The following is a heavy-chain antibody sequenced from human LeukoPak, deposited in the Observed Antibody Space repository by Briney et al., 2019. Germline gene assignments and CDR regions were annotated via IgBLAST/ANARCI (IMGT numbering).Heavy chain of an antibody. J-gene: IGHJ2*01. CDR1: GFTFSSYG. Sequence: PGGTLRLSCAASGFTFSSYGMHWVRQAPGKGLEWVAVISYDGSNKYYADSVKGRFTISRDNSKNTLYLQMNSLRAEDTAVYYCAKDHLYCSGGSCYSLILGWYFDLWAVAPWSLSPQ. CDR2: ISYDGSNK. V-gene: IGHV3-30*18. CDR3: AKDHLYCSGGSCYSLILGWYFDL. D-gene: IGHD2-15*01.